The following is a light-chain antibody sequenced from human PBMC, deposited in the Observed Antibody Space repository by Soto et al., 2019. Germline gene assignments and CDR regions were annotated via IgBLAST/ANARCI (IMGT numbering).Light chain of an antibody. CDR2: SNN. V-gene: IGLV1-44*01. J-gene: IGLJ2*01. CDR3: AAWDDSLYGPV. CDR1: SSNIGSHT. Sequence: QSALTQPPSESGTPGQRVTISCSGGSSNIGSHTVNWYQHLPGTAPKLLIYSNNQRPSGVPDRFSGSMSGTSASLAISGLQSEDEADYYCAAWDDSLYGPVFGGGTKLTVL.